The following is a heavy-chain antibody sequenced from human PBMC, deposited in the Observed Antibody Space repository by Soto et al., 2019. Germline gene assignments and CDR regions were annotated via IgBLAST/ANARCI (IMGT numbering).Heavy chain of an antibody. CDR1: GFTFSSYA. CDR2: ISGSGGST. V-gene: IGHV3-23*01. Sequence: GGSLRLSCAASGFTFSSYAMSWVRQAPGKGLEWVSAISGSGGSTYYADSVKGRFTISRDNSKNTLYLQMNSLRAEDTAVYYCAKVGFGFRLLLLQHWGQGTLVTVSS. J-gene: IGHJ1*01. CDR3: AKVGFGFRLLLLQH. D-gene: IGHD2-15*01.